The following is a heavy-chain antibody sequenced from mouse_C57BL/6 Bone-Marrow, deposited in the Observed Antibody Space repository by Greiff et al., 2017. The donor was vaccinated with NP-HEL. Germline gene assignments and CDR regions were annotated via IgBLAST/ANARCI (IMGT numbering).Heavy chain of an antibody. CDR1: GFTFSSYA. CDR2: ISDGGSYT. V-gene: IGHV5-4*01. J-gene: IGHJ2*01. D-gene: IGHD2-2*01. Sequence: EVQGVESGGGLVKPGGSLKLSCAASGFTFSSYAMSWVRQTPEKRLEWVATISDGGSYTYYPDNVKGRFTISRDNAKNNLYLQMSHLKSEDTAMYYCARDQSGYGYFDYWGQGTTLTVSS. CDR3: ARDQSGYGYFDY.